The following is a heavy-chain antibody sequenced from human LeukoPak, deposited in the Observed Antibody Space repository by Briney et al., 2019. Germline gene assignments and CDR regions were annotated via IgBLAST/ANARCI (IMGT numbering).Heavy chain of an antibody. CDR2: IYYSGST. CDR1: GCSISSYY. CDR3: ASTRRGAAALDY. V-gene: IGHV4-59*01. J-gene: IGHJ4*02. D-gene: IGHD6-13*01. Sequence: PSETLSFTCTVSGCSISSYYWSWIRQPPGKGLEWIGYIYYSGSTNYNPSLKSRVTISVDTSKNQFSLKLSSVTAADTAVYYCASTRRGAAALDYWGQGTLVTVSS.